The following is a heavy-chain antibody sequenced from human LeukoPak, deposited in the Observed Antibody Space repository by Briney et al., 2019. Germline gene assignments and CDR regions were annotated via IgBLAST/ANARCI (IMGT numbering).Heavy chain of an antibody. J-gene: IGHJ4*02. Sequence: GGSLRLSCAASGFTFSSYAMSWIRQAPGKGLEWISAVSGNGINTFYADSVKGRFTISRDNSKNTLYLQMNSLRAEDTAVYYCAKGVDNLFDYWGQGTLVTVSS. D-gene: IGHD1-1*01. V-gene: IGHV3-23*01. CDR3: AKGVDNLFDY. CDR1: GFTFSSYA. CDR2: VSGNGINT.